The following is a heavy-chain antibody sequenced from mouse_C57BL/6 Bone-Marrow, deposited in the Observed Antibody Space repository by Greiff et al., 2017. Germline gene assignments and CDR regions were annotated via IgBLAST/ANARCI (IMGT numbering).Heavy chain of an antibody. CDR1: GYAFTNYL. Sequence: VQLQQSGAELVRPGTSVKVSCKASGYAFTNYLIEWVKQRPGQGLEWIGVINPGSGGTNYNEKFKGKATLTADKSSSTAYMQLSSLTSEDSAVYFCARWLGNYAMDYWGQGTSVTVSS. CDR2: INPGSGGT. D-gene: IGHD4-1*01. V-gene: IGHV1-54*01. J-gene: IGHJ4*01. CDR3: ARWLGNYAMDY.